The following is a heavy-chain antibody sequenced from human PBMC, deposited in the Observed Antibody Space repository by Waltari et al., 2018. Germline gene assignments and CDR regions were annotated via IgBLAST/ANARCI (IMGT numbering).Heavy chain of an antibody. D-gene: IGHD3-16*01. CDR3: ARLGDAWGGP. J-gene: IGHJ5*02. CDR1: GYTFTSYA. Sequence: QVQLVQSGAEVKKPGASVKVSCKASGYTFTSYAMHWVRQAPGQRLEWMGWINAGNCNTKYSQKFQGRVTITRDTSASTAYMELSSLRSEDTAVYYCARLGDAWGGPWGQGTLVTVSS. CDR2: INAGNCNT. V-gene: IGHV1-3*01.